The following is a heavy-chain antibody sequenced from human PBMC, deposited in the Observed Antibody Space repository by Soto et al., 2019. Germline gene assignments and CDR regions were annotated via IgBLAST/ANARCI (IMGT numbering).Heavy chain of an antibody. D-gene: IGHD6-13*01. CDR3: ARYSSNWFQTEGMDV. Sequence: SETLSLTCTVSGGSISTYYWSWIRQPAGKGLEWIGRIDTSGNTNYNPSLKSRVTMSVDTSKKQFSLKLTSVTAADTAVYYCARYSSNWFQTEGMDVWGQGTTVTV. CDR2: IDTSGNT. V-gene: IGHV4-4*07. J-gene: IGHJ6*02. CDR1: GGSISTYY.